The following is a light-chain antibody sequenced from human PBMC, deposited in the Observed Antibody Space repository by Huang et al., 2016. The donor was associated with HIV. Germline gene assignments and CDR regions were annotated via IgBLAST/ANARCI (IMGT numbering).Light chain of an antibody. CDR2: GAA. J-gene: IGKJ2*01. Sequence: EIVLTQSPATLSVFPGERATLSCRASQSVSGNLAWYQQKPGQAPRALIHGAATRATGIPPKFSGSRCGTEFTITISRLEPEDVAVYYCQQYNNWPQVTFGQGTKLEIK. CDR3: QQYNNWPQVT. CDR1: QSVSGN. V-gene: IGKV3-15*01.